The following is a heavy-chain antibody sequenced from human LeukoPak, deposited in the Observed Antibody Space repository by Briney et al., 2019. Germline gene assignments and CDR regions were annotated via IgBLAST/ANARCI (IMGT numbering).Heavy chain of an antibody. J-gene: IGHJ4*02. CDR1: GITLSNYG. CDR3: TTDQALSDILTENFDY. CDR2: LSGSGGST. Sequence: SGGSLRLSCAVSGITLSNYGMTWVRQAPGKGLEWVAGLSGSGGSTNYADSVKGRFTISRDNAKNTLYLQMNSLKTEDTAVYYCTTDQALSDILTENFDYWGQGTLVTVSS. D-gene: IGHD3-9*01. V-gene: IGHV3-23*01.